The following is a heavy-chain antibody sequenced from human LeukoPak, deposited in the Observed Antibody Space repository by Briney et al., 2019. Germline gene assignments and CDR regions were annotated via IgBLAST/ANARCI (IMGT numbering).Heavy chain of an antibody. V-gene: IGHV3-9*01. CDR3: AKGPAGGPTA. CDR2: IGWNSGSI. J-gene: IGHJ5*02. CDR1: GFTFDDYA. Sequence: GRSLRLSCAASGFTFDDYAMHWVRQAPGKGLEWVSGIGWNSGSIGYADSVKGRFTISRDNAKNSLYLQMNSLRAEDTALYYCAKGPAGGPTAWGQGTLVTVSS. D-gene: IGHD2-8*02.